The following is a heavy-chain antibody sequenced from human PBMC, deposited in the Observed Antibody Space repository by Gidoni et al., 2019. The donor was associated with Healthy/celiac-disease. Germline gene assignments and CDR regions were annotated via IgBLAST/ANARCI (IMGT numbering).Heavy chain of an antibody. CDR1: GFTFDDYA. Sequence: EVQLVESGGGLVQPGRSLRLSCAASGFTFDDYAMHGVRQAPGKGLEWVSGISWNSGSIGYADSVKGRFTISRDNAKNSLYLQMNSLRAEDTALYYCAKGGDYGDFGMDVWGQGTTVTVSS. V-gene: IGHV3-9*01. CDR3: AKGGDYGDFGMDV. D-gene: IGHD4-17*01. CDR2: ISWNSGSI. J-gene: IGHJ6*02.